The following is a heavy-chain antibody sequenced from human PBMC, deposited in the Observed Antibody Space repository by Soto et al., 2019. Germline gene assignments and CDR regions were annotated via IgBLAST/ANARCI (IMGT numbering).Heavy chain of an antibody. CDR3: ANEGFGDYGMDV. Sequence: GGSLRLSCAASGFTFSIYGMHWVRQAPGKGLEWVAVISYDGSNKYYADSVKGRFTISRDNSKNTLYLQMNSLRAEDTAVYYSANEGFGDYGMDVWDKGTTVTVSS. J-gene: IGHJ6*04. CDR2: ISYDGSNK. CDR1: GFTFSIYG. V-gene: IGHV3-30*18. D-gene: IGHD3-10*01.